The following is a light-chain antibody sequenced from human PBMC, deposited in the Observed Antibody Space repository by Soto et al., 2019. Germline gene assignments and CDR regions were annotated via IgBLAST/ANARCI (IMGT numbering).Light chain of an antibody. V-gene: IGKV3-15*01. CDR2: GAS. Sequence: EVVMMQSPATVSMSPGEGVTLSCRASQTISNDLAWYQQKPGQAPRLLIYGASTRATGVPARFSGGGSGTEFTLTISSLQSEDFAFYCCQHNNKWPPVTFGGGTKVDIK. J-gene: IGKJ4*01. CDR3: QHNNKWPPVT. CDR1: QTISND.